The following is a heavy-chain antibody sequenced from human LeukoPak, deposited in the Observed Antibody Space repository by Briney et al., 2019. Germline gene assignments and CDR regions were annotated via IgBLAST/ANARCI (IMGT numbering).Heavy chain of an antibody. V-gene: IGHV3-23*01. CDR1: QFTLSTYA. CDR2: ISGRWT. Sequence: GGARRLSCVASQFTLSTYAMNAVRHAPGNGVEWVSTISGRWTKCADSVKGGFTIYRDNSQNTLYLQMKRLRVEDTAVYYCARDCDYGDTSGMPCYWGQGTLVTVSS. J-gene: IGHJ4*02. CDR3: ARDCDYGDTSGMPCY. D-gene: IGHD4-23*01.